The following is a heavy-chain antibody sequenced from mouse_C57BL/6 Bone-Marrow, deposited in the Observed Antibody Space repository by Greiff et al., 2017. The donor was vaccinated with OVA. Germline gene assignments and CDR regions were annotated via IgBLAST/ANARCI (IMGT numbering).Heavy chain of an antibody. CDR3: ARHPRYDYNYYAMDY. V-gene: IGHV5-6*01. CDR1: GFTFSSYG. J-gene: IGHJ4*01. D-gene: IGHD2-4*01. Sequence: EVQGVESGGDLVKPGGSLKLSCAASGFTFSSYGMSWVRQTPDKRLEWVATISSGGSYTYYPDSVKGRFTISRDNAKNTLYLQMSSLKSEDTAMYYCARHPRYDYNYYAMDYWGQGTSVTVSS. CDR2: ISSGGSYT.